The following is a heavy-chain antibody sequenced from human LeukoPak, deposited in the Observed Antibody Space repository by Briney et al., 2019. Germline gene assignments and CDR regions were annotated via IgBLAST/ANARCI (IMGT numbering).Heavy chain of an antibody. CDR2: ISAYNGKT. Sequence: ASVKVSCKASGYTFSNYGVVWVRHAPGHALEWMGYISAYNGKTEYGNNVQGRVTLTTDTSTSTAYMELRSLRSDDTAVYYCARERWDNGGKSFFDYWGQGTQVTVSS. V-gene: IGHV1-18*01. CDR3: ARERWDNGGKSFFDY. J-gene: IGHJ4*02. D-gene: IGHD2-8*01. CDR1: GYTFSNYG.